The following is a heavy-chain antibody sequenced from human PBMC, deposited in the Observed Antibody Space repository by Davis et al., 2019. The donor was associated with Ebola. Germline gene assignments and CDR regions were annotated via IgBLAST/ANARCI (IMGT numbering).Heavy chain of an antibody. J-gene: IGHJ4*02. CDR2: VTHSGNI. D-gene: IGHD5-18*01. CDR3: ARHMGTAMVTFYFDY. V-gene: IGHV4-34*01. Sequence: SETLSLTCAVYGGSFSDSSWTWIRQPPGKGLEWIGEVTHSGNINYNPSLKSRVTISVDTSKNQFSLKLSSVTAADTAVYYCARHMGTAMVTFYFDYWGQGTQVTVSS. CDR1: GGSFSDSS.